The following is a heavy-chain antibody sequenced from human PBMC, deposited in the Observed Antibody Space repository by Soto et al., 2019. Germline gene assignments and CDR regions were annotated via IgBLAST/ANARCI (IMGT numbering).Heavy chain of an antibody. CDR1: GGTFSSYA. J-gene: IGHJ5*02. D-gene: IGHD6-6*01. Sequence: ASVKVSCKASGGTFSSYAISWVRQAPGQGLEWMGGIIPIFGTANYAQKFQGRVTITADESTSTAYMELSSLRSEDTAVYYCARRIGYSSSPRFDPWGQGTLVTVSS. V-gene: IGHV1-69*13. CDR3: ARRIGYSSSPRFDP. CDR2: IIPIFGTA.